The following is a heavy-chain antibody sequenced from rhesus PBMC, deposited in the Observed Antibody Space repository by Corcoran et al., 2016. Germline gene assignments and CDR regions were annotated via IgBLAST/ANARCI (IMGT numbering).Heavy chain of an antibody. J-gene: IGHJ4*01. CDR1: GFTFGDYG. CDR2: ISNTGKTV. Sequence: EVQLVESGGGLVQPGGSLRLSCAASGFTFGDYGMHWVRQAPGKGLKWVSSISNTGKTVDYADSMKGRFTVSKDNAKNSLSLQMSSLRAEDTAVYYGARDPKAMTLDYWGQGVLVTVSS. CDR3: ARDPKAMTLDY. D-gene: IGHD1-32*01. V-gene: IGHV3-183*02.